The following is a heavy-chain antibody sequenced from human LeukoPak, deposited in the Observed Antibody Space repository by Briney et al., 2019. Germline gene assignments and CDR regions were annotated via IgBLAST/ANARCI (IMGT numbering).Heavy chain of an antibody. J-gene: IGHJ3*02. Sequence: ESLSLTCTAYGYPISSDYYCGVIRPPAGERVEWSGSIFYSGTTYYNPSLKSRVIISLDTSKNQFSLNLNSVTAEDTAVYYCARVGPQVYCTGDCRNDGFDIWGQGTMVTVSS. V-gene: IGHV4-38-2*02. CDR1: GYPISSDYY. D-gene: IGHD2-8*02. CDR2: IFYSGTT. CDR3: ARVGPQVYCTGDCRNDGFDI.